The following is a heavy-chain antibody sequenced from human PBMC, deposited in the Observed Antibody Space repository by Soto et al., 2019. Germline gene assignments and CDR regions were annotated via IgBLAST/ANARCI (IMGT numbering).Heavy chain of an antibody. CDR1: GDIFTNND. D-gene: IGHD3-10*01. V-gene: IGHV1-8*01. CDR3: ARMERFGSLKWFDP. J-gene: IGHJ5*02. CDR2: INPGSGDT. Sequence: XSVKVSCNASGDIFTNNDVGLVRQATGQGLEWMGWINPGSGDTGYAQKFQGRVTMTRNISIATAYMELSSLRADDTAIYYCARMERFGSLKWFDPWGQGTLVTVSS.